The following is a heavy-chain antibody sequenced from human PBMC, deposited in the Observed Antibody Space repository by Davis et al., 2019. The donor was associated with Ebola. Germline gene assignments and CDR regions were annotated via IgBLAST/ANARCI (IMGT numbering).Heavy chain of an antibody. Sequence: PGGSLRLSCAASGFTFSDYYMSWIRQAPGKGLEWISYISSRGDYTNYADSVKGRFAISRDNAKNSLYLQMNSLRAEDTAIYYFARDMPSVGATSYWGQGTLVTVSS. V-gene: IGHV3-11*06. CDR2: ISSRGDYT. D-gene: IGHD1-26*01. J-gene: IGHJ4*02. CDR3: ARDMPSVGATSY. CDR1: GFTFSDYY.